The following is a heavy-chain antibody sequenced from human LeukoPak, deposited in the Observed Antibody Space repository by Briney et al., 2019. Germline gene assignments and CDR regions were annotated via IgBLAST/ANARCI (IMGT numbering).Heavy chain of an antibody. CDR1: GFTFSSYE. CDR3: ARLSVIRGVIADS. V-gene: IGHV3-48*03. J-gene: IGHJ5*01. D-gene: IGHD3-10*01. Sequence: GGSLRLSCAASGFTFSSYEMNWVRQAPGKGLEWVSYISSSGSTIYYADSVKGRFTISRDNAKNTLYLHLNSLRAEDTAVYYCARLSVIRGVIADSWGQGTLVTVSS. CDR2: ISSSGSTI.